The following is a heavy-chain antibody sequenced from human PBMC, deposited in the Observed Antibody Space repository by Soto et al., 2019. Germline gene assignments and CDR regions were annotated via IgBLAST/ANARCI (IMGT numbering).Heavy chain of an antibody. D-gene: IGHD3-10*01. J-gene: IGHJ6*02. CDR2: IKQDGSEK. Sequence: PVGSLRLSCAASGFTFSSYWMSWVRQAPGKGLEWVANIKQDGSEKYYVDSVKGRFTISRDNAKNSLYLQMNSLRAEDTAVYFCAKDQEGSGSHWLGYNYYGMDVWGQGTTVTVSS. CDR1: GFTFSSYW. V-gene: IGHV3-7*03. CDR3: AKDQEGSGSHWLGYNYYGMDV.